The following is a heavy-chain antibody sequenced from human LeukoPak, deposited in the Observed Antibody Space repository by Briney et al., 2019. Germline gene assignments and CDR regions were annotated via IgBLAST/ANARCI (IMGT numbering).Heavy chain of an antibody. J-gene: IGHJ3*02. V-gene: IGHV4-38-2*02. CDR3: ASSTAVAGEVDAFDI. D-gene: IGHD6-19*01. CDR2: IYHSGST. Sequence: SETLSLTCTVSGYSISSGYYWGWIRQPPGKGLEWIGSIYHSGSTYYNPSLKSRVTISVDTSKNQFSLKLSSVTAADTAVYYCASSTAVAGEVDAFDIWGQGTMVTVSS. CDR1: GYSISSGYY.